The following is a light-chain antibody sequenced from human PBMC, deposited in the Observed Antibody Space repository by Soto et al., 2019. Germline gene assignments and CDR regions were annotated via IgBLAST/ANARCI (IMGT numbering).Light chain of an antibody. Sequence: DIQMTQSPSTLSASVGDRVTITCRASQDIGNWMTWYQQKPGKAPKLLIYAASTLQSGVPSRFSGSGSGTDFTLTISCLQSEDFATYYCQQYYSYPPITFGQGTRLEIK. J-gene: IGKJ5*01. CDR1: QDIGNW. CDR3: QQYYSYPPIT. CDR2: AAS. V-gene: IGKV1D-16*01.